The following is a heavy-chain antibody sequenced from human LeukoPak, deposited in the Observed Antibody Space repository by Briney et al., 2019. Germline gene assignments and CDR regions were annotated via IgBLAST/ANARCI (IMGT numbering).Heavy chain of an antibody. J-gene: IGHJ4*02. CDR1: GFTFNTYV. V-gene: IGHV3-23*01. CDR3: AKGRDHSDY. Sequence: GGSLRLSCAASGFTFNTYVMSWVRQAPGKGLEWVSAINGGGSNTYYADSVKGRFTISRDNSKNTLYLQMNSLRAEDTALYYCAKGRDHSDYWGQGTLVTVSS. CDR2: INGGGSNT.